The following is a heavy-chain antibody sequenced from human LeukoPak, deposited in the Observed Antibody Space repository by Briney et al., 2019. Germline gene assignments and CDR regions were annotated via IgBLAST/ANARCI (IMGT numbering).Heavy chain of an antibody. J-gene: IGHJ4*02. D-gene: IGHD1-14*01. CDR1: GFTFSNYG. Sequence: GGSLRLSCVASGFTFSNYGMHWVRQAPGKGLEWVAFTRSDGSNKYYADSVKGRFTISRDNSKNTQYLQMNSLRAEDTAVYYCASWGGTPFGYWGQGTLVTVSS. CDR2: TRSDGSNK. V-gene: IGHV3-30*02. CDR3: ASWGGTPFGY.